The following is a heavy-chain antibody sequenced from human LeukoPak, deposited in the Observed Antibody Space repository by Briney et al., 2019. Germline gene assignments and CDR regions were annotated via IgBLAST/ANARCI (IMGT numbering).Heavy chain of an antibody. J-gene: IGHJ4*02. CDR1: GFTCSDSY. CDR3: SRDPRNNDY. CDR2: ISGSASDV. V-gene: IGHV3-11*01. Sequence: GGSLRLSCAASGFTCSDSYMTWIRQAPGKGLELLSYISGSASDVNYIDSVRGRFTISRDNANNSLYLHMNSMTVEDTAVYYCSRDPRNNDYWGQGTLVTVSS.